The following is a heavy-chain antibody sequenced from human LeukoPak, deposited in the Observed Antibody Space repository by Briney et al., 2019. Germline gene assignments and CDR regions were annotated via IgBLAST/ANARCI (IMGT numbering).Heavy chain of an antibody. CDR1: GFTLSSYA. CDR3: ARGGGGNSDFLTTYTGASLSFDY. CDR2: LGISGDYA. D-gene: IGHD3-9*01. V-gene: IGHV3-23*01. Sequence: PGGSLRLSCVASGFTLSSYAESWVRQAPGKGLQWVSSLGISGDYAWYAGSVKGRFTISRDSSKNTLYLQMNRLGAEDTAVYYCARGGGGNSDFLTTYTGASLSFDYWGQGALVTVSS. J-gene: IGHJ4*02.